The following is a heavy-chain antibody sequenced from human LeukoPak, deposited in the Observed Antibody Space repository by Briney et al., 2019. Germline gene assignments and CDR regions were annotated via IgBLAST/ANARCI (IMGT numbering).Heavy chain of an antibody. CDR2: INSDGSST. J-gene: IGHJ4*02. CDR3: ARVGRGREILPDY. V-gene: IGHV3-74*01. D-gene: IGHD1-26*01. Sequence: PGGSLRLSCAASGFTFSSYWMHWVRQAPGKGLVGVSHINSDGSSTNYADSMKGRFTISRDNAKNTLYLHMNSLRAEDTAVYYCARVGRGREILPDYWGQGTLVTVSS. CDR1: GFTFSSYW.